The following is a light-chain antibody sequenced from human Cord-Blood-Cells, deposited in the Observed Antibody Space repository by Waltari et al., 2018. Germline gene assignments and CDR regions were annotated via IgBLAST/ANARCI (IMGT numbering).Light chain of an antibody. CDR3: AAWDDSLNGPV. CDR1: SSNIGSNT. CDR2: SNK. Sequence: QSVLTQPPSASGTPGQRVTISCSGSSSNIGSNTVNWYQQLPGTAPKLLIYSNKQRPSGVPDRFSGSKSGTSASLAISGLQSADEADYYCAAWDDSLNGPVFGGGTKLTVL. V-gene: IGLV1-44*01. J-gene: IGLJ3*02.